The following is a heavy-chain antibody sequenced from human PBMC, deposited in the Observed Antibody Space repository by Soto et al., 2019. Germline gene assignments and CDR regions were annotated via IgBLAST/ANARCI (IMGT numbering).Heavy chain of an antibody. D-gene: IGHD1-7*01. V-gene: IGHV4-4*02. CDR3: ASRDPGTSVDY. CDR1: GGSFTSNNW. CDR2: IYRTGST. Sequence: SETLSLTCAVSGGSFTSNNWWTWVRQPPGQGLEWIGEIYRTGSTNYNPFLKSRVTISLDKSENQFSLKVTSLTAADTAVYYCASRDPGTSVDYWGQGTLVTVS. J-gene: IGHJ4*02.